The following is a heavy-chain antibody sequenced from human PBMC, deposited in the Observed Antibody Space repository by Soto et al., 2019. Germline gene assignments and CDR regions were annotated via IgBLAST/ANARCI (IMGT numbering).Heavy chain of an antibody. Sequence: QVKLVKSGAEVKKPGSSVKVSCKASGGTLSSYAISWVLQAPGQGLEWMGGIIPIFGTANYAQKFQGRVTITAEESTSTAYMELSSLRYDDTAGYYCASITLPTEYYDSSGYYLAAFAIWGQGPMVTVSS. CDR1: GGTLSSYA. CDR2: IIPIFGTA. CDR3: ASITLPTEYYDSSGYYLAAFAI. V-gene: IGHV1-69*01. D-gene: IGHD3-22*01. J-gene: IGHJ3*02.